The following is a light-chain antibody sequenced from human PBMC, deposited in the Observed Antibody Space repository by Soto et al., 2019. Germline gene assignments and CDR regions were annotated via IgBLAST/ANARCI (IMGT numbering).Light chain of an antibody. V-gene: IGKV4-1*01. CDR3: QQYYSSPPSFFT. Sequence: DIVMTQSPDSLAVSLGERATINCKSSQSVLYSSNNKNYLAWYQQKPGQPPKLLIYWASTRESGVPPRFSCSGSGTDFTLTITSLQAEDVAVYYCQQYYSSPPSFFTFGPGTKVEIK. CDR1: QSVLYSSNNKNY. CDR2: WAS. J-gene: IGKJ3*01.